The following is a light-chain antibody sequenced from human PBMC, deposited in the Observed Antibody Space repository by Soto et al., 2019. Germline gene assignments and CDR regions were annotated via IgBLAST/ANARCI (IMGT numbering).Light chain of an antibody. CDR2: EVS. CDR1: SSDVGGYNY. J-gene: IGLJ3*02. CDR3: FSYTTSSTLV. V-gene: IGLV2-14*01. Sequence: QSALTQPASVSGSPGQSITVSCTGTSSDVGGYNYVSWYQQHPAKAPKLMIYEVSNRPSGVSHRFSGSKSGNTASLTISGLQAEDEADYYCFSYTTSSTLVFGGGTKLTVL.